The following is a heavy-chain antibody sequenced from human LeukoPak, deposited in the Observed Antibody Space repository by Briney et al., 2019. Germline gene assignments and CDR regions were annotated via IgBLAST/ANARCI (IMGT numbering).Heavy chain of an antibody. CDR1: GFTFSSYS. CDR2: ISSSSSYI. Sequence: GGSLRLSCAASGFTFSSYSMNWVRQAPGKGLEWVSSISSSSSYIYYADSVKGRFTISRDNSKNTLYLQMNSLRAEDTAVYYCAKVQLRDWYFDLWGRGTLVTVSS. CDR3: AKVQLRDWYFDL. J-gene: IGHJ2*01. V-gene: IGHV3-21*04. D-gene: IGHD1-26*01.